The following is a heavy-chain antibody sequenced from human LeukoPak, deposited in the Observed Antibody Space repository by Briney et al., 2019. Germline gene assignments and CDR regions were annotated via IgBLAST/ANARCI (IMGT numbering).Heavy chain of an antibody. D-gene: IGHD3-9*01. CDR2: ISTDGSST. J-gene: IGHJ6*02. Sequence: GGSLRLSCAASGFTFSSYWMHWVRQGPGKGLVWVSRISTDGSSTDYADSVKGRFTISRENAKNTLYLQMNSLRAEDTAVYYCARDRYYDILTGYYYYGMDVWGQGTTVTVSS. CDR3: ARDRYYDILTGYYYYGMDV. CDR1: GFTFSSYW. V-gene: IGHV3-74*01.